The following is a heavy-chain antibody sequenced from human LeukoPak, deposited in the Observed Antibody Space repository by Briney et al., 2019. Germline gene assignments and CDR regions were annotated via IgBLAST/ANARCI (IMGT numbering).Heavy chain of an antibody. D-gene: IGHD2-2*01. CDR3: ARTYCSSTSCYEPYYFDY. J-gene: IGHJ4*02. Sequence: ASVKVSCKASGHTFTSYYMHWVRQAPGQGLEWMGIINPSGGSTSYAQKFQGRVTMTRDTSTSTVYMELSSLRSEDTAVYYCARTYCSSTSCYEPYYFDYWGQGTLVTVSS. CDR1: GHTFTSYY. CDR2: INPSGGST. V-gene: IGHV1-46*01.